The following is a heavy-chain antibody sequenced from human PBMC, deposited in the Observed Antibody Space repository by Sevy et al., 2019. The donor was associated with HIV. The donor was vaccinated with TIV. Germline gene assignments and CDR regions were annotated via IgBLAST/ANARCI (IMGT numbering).Heavy chain of an antibody. J-gene: IGHJ6*02. CDR2: ISGSNGDT. Sequence: ASVKVSCKASGYTFIRHGISWVRQAPGQGLEWMGWISGSNGDTNYAQKVQGRVIMTTDTSTSTAYMELRSLRSDDTAVYYCARDRNNYDSTGYPKGMDVWGQGTTVTVSS. CDR3: ARDRNNYDSTGYPKGMDV. CDR1: GYTFIRHG. D-gene: IGHD3-22*01. V-gene: IGHV1-18*01.